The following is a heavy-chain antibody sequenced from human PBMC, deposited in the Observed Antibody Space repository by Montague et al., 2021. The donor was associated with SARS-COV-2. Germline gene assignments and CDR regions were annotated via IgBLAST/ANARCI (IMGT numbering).Heavy chain of an antibody. J-gene: IGHJ3*02. CDR3: ARVPDYYDSSGYYFDAFDI. Sequence: SETLSLTCAVYGGSFSGYYWSWIRQPPGKGLEWIGEINRSGSINYNPSLKSRVTISVDTSKNQFSLKLSSVTAADTAVYYCARVPDYYDSSGYYFDAFDIWGQGTMVTVSS. V-gene: IGHV4-34*01. D-gene: IGHD3-22*01. CDR1: GGSFSGYY. CDR2: INRSGSI.